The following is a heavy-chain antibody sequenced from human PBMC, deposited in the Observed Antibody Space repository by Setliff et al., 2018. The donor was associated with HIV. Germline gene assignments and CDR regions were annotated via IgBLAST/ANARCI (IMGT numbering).Heavy chain of an antibody. J-gene: IGHJ5*02. Sequence: PSETLSLTCTVSGASIKSKSDYWSWIRQPAGKGLEWIGHIYASDYTNYKPSLESRVTISIDTSKNQFSLNLNSVTAADTAVYYCARARGSLGYINTFDPWGQGSLVTVSS. CDR1: GASIKSKSDY. V-gene: IGHV4-61*09. CDR3: ARARGSLGYINTFDP. D-gene: IGHD3-16*01. CDR2: IYASDYT.